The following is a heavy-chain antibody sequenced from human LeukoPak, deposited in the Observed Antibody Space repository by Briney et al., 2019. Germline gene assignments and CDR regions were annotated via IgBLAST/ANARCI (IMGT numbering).Heavy chain of an antibody. J-gene: IGHJ4*02. CDR1: GGSISSYY. CDR3: ASAPGYYYDSSGYYPPFDY. CDR2: IYYSGST. V-gene: IGHV4-59*01. D-gene: IGHD3-22*01. Sequence: PSETLSLTCTVSGGSISSYYWSWIRQPPGKGLEWIGYIYYSGSTNYNPSLKSRVTISVDTSKNQFSLKLSSVTAADTAVYYCASAPGYYYDSSGYYPPFDYWGQGTLVTVSS.